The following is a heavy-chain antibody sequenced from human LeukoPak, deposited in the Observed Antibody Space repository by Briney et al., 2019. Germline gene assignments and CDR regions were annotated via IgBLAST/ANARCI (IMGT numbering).Heavy chain of an antibody. Sequence: SLRLSCAASGFTFDDYAMHWVRQAPGKGLEWVSGISWNSGSIGYADSVKGRFTISRDNAKNSLYLQMNSLRAEDTALYYCAKDLIVGATKFAFDIWGQGTMVTVSS. CDR3: AKDLIVGATKFAFDI. D-gene: IGHD1-26*01. J-gene: IGHJ3*02. V-gene: IGHV3-9*01. CDR1: GFTFDDYA. CDR2: ISWNSGSI.